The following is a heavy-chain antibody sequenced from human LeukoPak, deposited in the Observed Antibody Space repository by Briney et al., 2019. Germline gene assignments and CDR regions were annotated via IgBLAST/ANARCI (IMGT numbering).Heavy chain of an antibody. CDR1: GYTFTGYY. V-gene: IGHV1-2*02. Sequence: GASVKVSCKASGYTFTGYYMHWVRQAPGQGLEWMGWINPNSGGTNYAQKFQGRVTMTRDTSISTAYMELSRLRSDDTAVYYCAREDDFWSGFVSFNWFDPWGQGTLVTVSS. CDR3: AREDDFWSGFVSFNWFDP. D-gene: IGHD3-3*01. J-gene: IGHJ5*02. CDR2: INPNSGGT.